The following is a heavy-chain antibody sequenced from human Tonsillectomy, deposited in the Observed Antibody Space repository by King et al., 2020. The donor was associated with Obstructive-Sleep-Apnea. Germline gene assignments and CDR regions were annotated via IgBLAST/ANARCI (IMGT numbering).Heavy chain of an antibody. J-gene: IGHJ4*02. V-gene: IGHV3-33*06. CDR3: AKDHSSGHQATFEY. CDR1: GFTFSSYG. D-gene: IGHD3-22*01. Sequence: QLVQSGGGVVQPGRSLRLSCAASGFTFSSYGMHWVRQAPGKGLEWVAIIWSDGSYEYYPDSVRGRFTISRDNSKNTVYLQISSLRAEETAVYYCAKDHSSGHQATFEYWGQGTLVTVSS. CDR2: IWSDGSYE.